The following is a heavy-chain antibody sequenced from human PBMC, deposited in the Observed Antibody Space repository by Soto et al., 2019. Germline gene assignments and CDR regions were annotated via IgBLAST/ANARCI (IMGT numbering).Heavy chain of an antibody. CDR2: SSGYNGNT. J-gene: IGHJ6*02. D-gene: IGHD5-18*01. CDR1: GYTFSNFG. V-gene: IGHV1-18*01. CDR3: ARDKGYGFGWSSSSGMDV. Sequence: QVQLVQSGAEVKKPGASVKVSCKASGYTFSNFGLSWVRQAPGHGLEWMGWSSGYNGNTNSAQKFQGRVTMTTDTSTTTAYMEVRSLTSDDTAVYYCARDKGYGFGWSSSSGMDVWGQGTTVTVSS.